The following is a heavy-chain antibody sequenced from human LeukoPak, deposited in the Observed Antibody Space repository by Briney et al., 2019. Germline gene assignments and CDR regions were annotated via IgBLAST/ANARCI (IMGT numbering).Heavy chain of an antibody. J-gene: IGHJ4*02. CDR3: ARGAGAGQLVDY. CDR1: GFTFSSYG. CDR2: ISYDGSNK. D-gene: IGHD6-6*01. V-gene: IGHV3-30*03. Sequence: GGSLRLSCAASGFTFSSYGMHWVRQAPGKGLEWVAVISYDGSNKYYADSVKGRFTISRDNSKNTLYLQMNSLRAEDTAVYYCARGAGAGQLVDYWGQGTLVTVSS.